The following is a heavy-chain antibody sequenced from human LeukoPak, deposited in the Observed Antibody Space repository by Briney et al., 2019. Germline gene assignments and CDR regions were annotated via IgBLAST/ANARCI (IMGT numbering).Heavy chain of an antibody. J-gene: IGHJ4*02. Sequence: PGRSLRLSCAASGFTFSSYGMHWVRQAPGKGLEWVAVIWYDGSNKYYADSVKGRFTISRDDSKNTLYLEMNRLRAEDTAVFYCARAAVAANTFDYWGQGTLVTVSS. CDR1: GFTFSSYG. D-gene: IGHD6-19*01. CDR3: ARAAVAANTFDY. CDR2: IWYDGSNK. V-gene: IGHV3-30*19.